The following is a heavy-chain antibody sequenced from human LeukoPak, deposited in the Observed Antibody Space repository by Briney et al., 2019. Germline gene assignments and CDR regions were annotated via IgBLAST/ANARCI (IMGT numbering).Heavy chain of an antibody. CDR1: GGSISSYY. D-gene: IGHD5-12*01. J-gene: IGHJ5*02. Sequence: SETLSLTCTASGGSISSYYWSWIRQPPGKGLEWIGYIYYSGSTNYNPSLKSRVTISVDTTKNQFSLKLSSVTAADTAVYYCARGVATITLSFVPWGQGDLVTVSS. CDR3: ARGVATITLSFVP. V-gene: IGHV4-59*01. CDR2: IYYSGST.